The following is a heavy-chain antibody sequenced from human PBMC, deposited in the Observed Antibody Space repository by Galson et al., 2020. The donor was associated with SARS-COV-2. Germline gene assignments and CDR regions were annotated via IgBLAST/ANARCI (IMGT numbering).Heavy chain of an antibody. CDR2: IWYDGSNK. D-gene: IGHD6-13*01. J-gene: IGHJ4*02. V-gene: IGHV3-33*01. Sequence: GGSLRLSCAASGFTFSSYGMHWVRQAPGKGLEWVAVIWYDGSNKYYADSVKGRFTISRDNSKNTLYLQMNSLRAEDTAVYYCARSRGDSGSWYGSLLDYWGQGTLVTVSS. CDR3: ARSRGDSGSWYGSLLDY. CDR1: GFTFSSYG.